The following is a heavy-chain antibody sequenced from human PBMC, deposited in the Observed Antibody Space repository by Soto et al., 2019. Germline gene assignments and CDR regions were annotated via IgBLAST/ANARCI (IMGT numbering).Heavy chain of an antibody. CDR2: ISWNSGSI. D-gene: IGHD5-12*01. Sequence: EVQLVESGGGLVQPGRSLRLSYAASGFTFDDYAMHWVRQAPGKGLEWVSGISWNSGSIGYADSVKGRFTISRDNAKNSLYLQMNSLRAEDTALYYCAKGRDGYNLGGYWGQGTLVTVSS. V-gene: IGHV3-9*01. CDR1: GFTFDDYA. J-gene: IGHJ4*02. CDR3: AKGRDGYNLGGY.